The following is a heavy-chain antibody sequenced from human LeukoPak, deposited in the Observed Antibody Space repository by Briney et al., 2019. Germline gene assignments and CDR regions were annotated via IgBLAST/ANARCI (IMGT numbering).Heavy chain of an antibody. J-gene: IGHJ6*03. V-gene: IGHV1-2*02. CDR2: INPDSGGT. D-gene: IGHD3-9*01. CDR3: ARDGRYYDILTGYLRNYYYYYMDV. CDR1: GYTFTGYY. Sequence: ASVKVSCKASGYTFTGYYIHWVRQAPGQGLEWMGWINPDSGGTNYAQKFQGRVTMTRDTSIRTAYMELSRLRSDDTAVYYCARDGRYYDILTGYLRNYYYYYMDVWGKGTTVTISS.